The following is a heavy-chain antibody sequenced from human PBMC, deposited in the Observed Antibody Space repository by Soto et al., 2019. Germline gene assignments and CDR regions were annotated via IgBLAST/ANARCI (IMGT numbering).Heavy chain of an antibody. V-gene: IGHV3-23*01. CDR3: AKVQFTIFGNFDY. D-gene: IGHD3-3*01. Sequence: GGSLRLSCAASGFTFSGCALSWVRQAPGKGLEWVSAISGSGGRTYYADSVKGRFIISRDNSKNTLYLQMSSLRAEDTAVYYCAKVQFTIFGNFDYWGQGTPVTVSS. J-gene: IGHJ4*02. CDR1: GFTFSGCA. CDR2: ISGSGGRT.